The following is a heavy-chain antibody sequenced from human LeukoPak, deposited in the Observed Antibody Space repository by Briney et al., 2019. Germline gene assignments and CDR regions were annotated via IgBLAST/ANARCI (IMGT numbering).Heavy chain of an antibody. J-gene: IGHJ6*02. D-gene: IGHD3-3*01. Sequence: GGSLRLSCVASGFTFSSYSMNWVRQAPGKGLEWVSSISSSSSYIYYADSVKGRFTISRDNAKNSLYLQMNSLRAEDTAVYYCARDVPHTIFGVVTTYYYYGMDVWGQGTTVTVSS. V-gene: IGHV3-21*01. CDR1: GFTFSSYS. CDR3: ARDVPHTIFGVVTTYYYYGMDV. CDR2: ISSSSSYI.